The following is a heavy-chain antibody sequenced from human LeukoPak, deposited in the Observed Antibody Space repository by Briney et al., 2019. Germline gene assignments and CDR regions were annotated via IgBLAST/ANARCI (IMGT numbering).Heavy chain of an antibody. CDR1: GFMFSSNP. CDR2: MTSSGTT. D-gene: IGHD1-26*01. V-gene: IGHV3-23*01. Sequence: PGGSLRLSGEASGFMFSSNPMAWVRQAPGKGLEWVSIMTSSGTTYYADSVKGRFTISRDNSKNTLYLQMNSLRAEDTAVYYCAKERATTTAFDYWGQGTLVTVSS. CDR3: AKERATTTAFDY. J-gene: IGHJ4*02.